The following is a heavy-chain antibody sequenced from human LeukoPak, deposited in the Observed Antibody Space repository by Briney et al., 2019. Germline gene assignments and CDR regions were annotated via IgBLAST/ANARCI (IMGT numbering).Heavy chain of an antibody. CDR2: IYYSGST. D-gene: IGHD3-3*01. CDR3: ARAAMEGYYFDY. Sequence: SETLSLTCTVSGYSISSGYYWGWIRQPPGKGLEWIGYIYYSGSTNYNPSLKSRVTISVDTSKNQFSLKLSSVTAADTAVYYCARAAMEGYYFDYWGQGTLVTVSS. V-gene: IGHV4-61*01. J-gene: IGHJ4*02. CDR1: GYSISSGYY.